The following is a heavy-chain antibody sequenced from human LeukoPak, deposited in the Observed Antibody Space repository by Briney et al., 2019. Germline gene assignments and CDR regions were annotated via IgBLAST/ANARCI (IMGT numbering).Heavy chain of an antibody. D-gene: IGHD3-22*01. J-gene: IGHJ4*02. CDR2: IYYSGST. CDR3: ARHGHYYDSSGLLDY. V-gene: IGHV4-39*01. CDR1: GGSISSSSYY. Sequence: SETLSLTCTASGGSISSSSYYWGWIRQPPGKGLEWIGSIYYSGSTYYNPSLKSRVTISVDTSKNQFSLKLSSVTAADTAVYYCARHGHYYDSSGLLDYWGQGTLVTVSS.